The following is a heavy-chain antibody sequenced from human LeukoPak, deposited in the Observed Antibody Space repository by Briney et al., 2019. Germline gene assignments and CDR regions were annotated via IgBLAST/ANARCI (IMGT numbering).Heavy chain of an antibody. J-gene: IGHJ4*02. CDR1: GFTFSSYA. Sequence: GGSLRLSCAASGFTFSSYAMSWVRQAPGKGLEWVAVIWYDGSNKYYADSVKGRFTISRDNSKNTLYLQMNSLRAEDTAVYYCARDESGSGYEYYFDYWGQGTLVTVSS. V-gene: IGHV3-33*08. D-gene: IGHD3-22*01. CDR3: ARDESGSGYEYYFDY. CDR2: IWYDGSNK.